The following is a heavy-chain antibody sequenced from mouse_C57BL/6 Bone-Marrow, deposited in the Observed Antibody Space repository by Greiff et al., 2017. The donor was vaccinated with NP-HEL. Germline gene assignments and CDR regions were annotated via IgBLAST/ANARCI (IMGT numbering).Heavy chain of an antibody. D-gene: IGHD1-1*01. CDR3: ALYYGSSFYAMDY. CDR1: GFTFTDYY. V-gene: IGHV7-3*01. J-gene: IGHJ4*01. CDR2: IRNKANGYTT. Sequence: EVMLVESGGGLVQPGGSLSLSCAASGFTFTDYYMSWVRQPPGKALEWLGFIRNKANGYTTEYSASVKGRFTISRDNSQSILYLQMNALRAEDRATYYCALYYGSSFYAMDYWGQGTSVTVSS.